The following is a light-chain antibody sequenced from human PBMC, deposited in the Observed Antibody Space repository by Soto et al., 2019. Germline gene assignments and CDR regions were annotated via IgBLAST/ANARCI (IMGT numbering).Light chain of an antibody. CDR1: RSVATN. CDR3: QQYNNWPPWT. Sequence: DKVMTQSPATLSVSPGERATLSCRASRSVATNLAWYQQKPGQAPRLLIYGASTRATGVPARFSGSGSGTEFTLTISSLQPEDFAVYYCQQYNNWPPWTFGQGTKVDIK. J-gene: IGKJ1*01. V-gene: IGKV3-15*01. CDR2: GAS.